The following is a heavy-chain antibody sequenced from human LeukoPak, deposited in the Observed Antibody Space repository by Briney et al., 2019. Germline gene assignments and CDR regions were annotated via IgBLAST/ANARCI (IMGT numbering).Heavy chain of an antibody. V-gene: IGHV3-30-3*01. D-gene: IGHD1-20*01. J-gene: IGHJ4*02. CDR1: GFTFSSYA. CDR2: ISYDESNK. Sequence: GGSLRLSCAASGFTFSSYAMHWVRQAPGKGLEWVAVISYDESNKYYADSVKGRFTISRDNSKNTLYLQMNSLRAEDTAVYYCASQRYNWNHKYFDYWGQGTLVTVSS. CDR3: ASQRYNWNHKYFDY.